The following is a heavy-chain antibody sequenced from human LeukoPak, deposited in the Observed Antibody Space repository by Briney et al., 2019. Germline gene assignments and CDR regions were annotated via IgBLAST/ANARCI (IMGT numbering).Heavy chain of an antibody. Sequence: GGSLRLSCAASGFSFDDFGMHWVRQAAGKGLEWVSAISGSGGSTYYADSVKGRFTISRDNSKNTLYLQMNSLRAEDTAVYYCAKDQPSSTMIVVVFTRGYFDYWGQGTLVTVSS. D-gene: IGHD3-22*01. CDR3: AKDQPSSTMIVVVFTRGYFDY. J-gene: IGHJ4*02. V-gene: IGHV3-23*01. CDR1: GFSFDDFG. CDR2: ISGSGGST.